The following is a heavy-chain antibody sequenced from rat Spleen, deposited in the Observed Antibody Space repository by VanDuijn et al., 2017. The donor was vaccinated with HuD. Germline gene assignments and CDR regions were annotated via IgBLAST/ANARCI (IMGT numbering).Heavy chain of an antibody. D-gene: IGHD1-11*01. CDR1: GFTFSSFW. Sequence: EVQLVETGGGLVQPGRSLKLSCVTSGFTFSSFWMYWIRQAPGKGLEWVSSISTDGGSTYYPDSVKGRFTISRDNAENTLYLQMNSLRSEDTATYYCVKDKEGRYGMDAWGQGASVTVSS. J-gene: IGHJ4*01. V-gene: IGHV5-58*01. CDR2: ISTDGGST. CDR3: VKDKEGRYGMDA.